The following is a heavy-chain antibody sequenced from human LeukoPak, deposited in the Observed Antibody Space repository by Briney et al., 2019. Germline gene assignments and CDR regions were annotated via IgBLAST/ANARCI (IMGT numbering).Heavy chain of an antibody. V-gene: IGHV5-51*01. CDR3: ARRPSGSHFDWLLGWAFDI. D-gene: IGHD3-9*01. J-gene: IGHJ3*02. CDR2: IYPGDSDT. CDR1: GYNFPSYW. Sequence: GESLKISCKGSGYNFPSYWIGWVRQMPGKGLEWMGIIYPGDSDTRYSPSFQGQVTISADKSISTAYLQWSSLKASDTAMYYCARRPSGSHFDWLLGWAFDIWGQGTMVTVSS.